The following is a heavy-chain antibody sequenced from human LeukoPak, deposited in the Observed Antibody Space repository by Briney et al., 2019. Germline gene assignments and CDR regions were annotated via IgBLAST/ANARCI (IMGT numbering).Heavy chain of an antibody. CDR1: GFTFSSYL. CDR2: IKQDGSEK. CDR3: ARVEQQPNSYYFDY. V-gene: IGHV3-7*05. D-gene: IGHD6-13*01. J-gene: IGHJ4*02. Sequence: GGPLRLSCAASGFTFSSYLMSWVRQAPGKGLEWVANIKQDGSEKYYVDSVKGRFTISRDNAKNSLYLQMNSLRAEDTAVYYCARVEQQPNSYYFDYWGQGTLVTVSS.